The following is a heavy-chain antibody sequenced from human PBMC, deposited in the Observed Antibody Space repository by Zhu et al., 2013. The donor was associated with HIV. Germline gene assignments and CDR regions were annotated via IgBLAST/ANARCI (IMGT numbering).Heavy chain of an antibody. CDR2: IIPIFGTA. V-gene: IGHV1-69*01. Sequence: QVQLVQSGAEVKKPGSSVKVSCKASGGTFSSYAISWVRQAPGQGLEWMGGIIPIFGTANYAQKFQGRVTITADESTSTAYMELSSLRSEDTAVYYCARSSDYYDSSGYYYEEGYWGQGTLVTVSS. CDR1: GGTFSSYA. CDR3: ARSSDYYDSSGYYYEEGY. D-gene: IGHD3-22*01. J-gene: IGHJ4*02.